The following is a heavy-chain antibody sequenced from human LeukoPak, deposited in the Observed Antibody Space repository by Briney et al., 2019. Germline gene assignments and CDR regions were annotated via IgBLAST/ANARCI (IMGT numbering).Heavy chain of an antibody. CDR3: ARGVSYDSSGYYNPDAFDI. V-gene: IGHV4-31*03. Sequence: SETLSLTCTVSGGSISSGGYYWSWIRQHPGKGLEWIGYIYYSGSTYYNPSLKSRVTISVDTSKNQFTLKLSSVTAADTAVYYCARGVSYDSSGYYNPDAFDIWGQGTMVTVSS. J-gene: IGHJ3*02. CDR2: IYYSGST. D-gene: IGHD3-22*01. CDR1: GGSISSGGYY.